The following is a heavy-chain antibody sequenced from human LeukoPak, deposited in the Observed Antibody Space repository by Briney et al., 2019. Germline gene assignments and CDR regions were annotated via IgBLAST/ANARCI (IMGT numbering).Heavy chain of an antibody. CDR3: VRDYCSGGSCYESKWFDP. D-gene: IGHD2-15*01. CDR1: GFTFSKYG. CDR2: IWFDGINT. V-gene: IGHV3-33*01. J-gene: IGHJ5*02. Sequence: GGSLRLSCAASGFTFSKYGMHWVRQAPGKGLEWVAVIWFDGINTNHADSVKGRLTVSRDNSKNTLFLQMNSLRAEDTAVYFCVRDYCSGGSCYESKWFDPWGQGTLVTVSS.